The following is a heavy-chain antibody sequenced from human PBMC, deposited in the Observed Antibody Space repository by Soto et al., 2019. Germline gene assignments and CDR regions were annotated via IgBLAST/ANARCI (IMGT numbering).Heavy chain of an antibody. CDR1: GFTFSSYG. J-gene: IGHJ6*02. CDR2: ISYDGSNK. Sequence: PGGSLRLSCAASGFTFSSYGMHWVRQAPGKGLEWVAVISYDGSNKYYADSVKGRFTVSRDNSKNTLYLQMNSLRAEDTAVYYCAKDISYSSYYYYGMDVWGQGTTVTVSS. CDR3: AKDISYSSYYYYGMDV. V-gene: IGHV3-30*18. D-gene: IGHD2-21*01.